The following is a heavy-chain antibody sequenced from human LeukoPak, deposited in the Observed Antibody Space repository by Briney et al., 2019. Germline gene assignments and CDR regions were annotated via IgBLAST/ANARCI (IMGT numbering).Heavy chain of an antibody. CDR2: FDPEDGET. CDR3: ATALGYSSSWEVKYYFDY. J-gene: IGHJ4*02. CDR1: GYTLTELS. Sequence: ASVKVSCKVSGYTLTELSMHWVRRAPGKGLEWMGGFDPEDGETIYAQKFQGRVTMTEDTSTDTAYMELSSLRSEDTAVYYCATALGYSSSWEVKYYFDYWGQGTLVTVSS. D-gene: IGHD6-13*01. V-gene: IGHV1-24*01.